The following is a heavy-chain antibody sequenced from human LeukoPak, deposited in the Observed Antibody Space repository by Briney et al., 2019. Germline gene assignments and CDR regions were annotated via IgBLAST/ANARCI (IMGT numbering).Heavy chain of an antibody. D-gene: IGHD1-1*01. CDR2: ISSSSSYI. V-gene: IGHV3-21*01. CDR1: GFTFSSYS. CDR3: AREIGTTGTDGAFDI. Sequence: PGGSLRLSCAASGFTFSSYSMNWVRQAPGKGLEWVSSISSSSSYIYYADSVKGRFTISRDNAKNSLYLQMNSLRAEDTAVYYCAREIGTTGTDGAFDIWGQGTMVTVSS. J-gene: IGHJ3*02.